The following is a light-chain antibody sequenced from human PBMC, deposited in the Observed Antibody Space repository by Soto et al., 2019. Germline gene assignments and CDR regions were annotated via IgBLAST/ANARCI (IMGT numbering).Light chain of an antibody. Sequence: DIVMTQTPLSSPVALGQPASISCRSSQSLVHGDGNTYLSWLQQRPGQPPRLLIYNISNRFSGVPDRFSGSGAGTDFTLKISRMEAEDVGIYYCMQATFFPRTFGQGTKVEIK. CDR2: NIS. V-gene: IGKV2-24*01. J-gene: IGKJ1*01. CDR3: MQATFFPRT. CDR1: QSLVHGDGNTY.